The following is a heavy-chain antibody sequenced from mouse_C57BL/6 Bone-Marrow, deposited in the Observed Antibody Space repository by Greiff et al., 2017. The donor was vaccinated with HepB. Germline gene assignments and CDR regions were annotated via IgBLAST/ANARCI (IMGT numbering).Heavy chain of an antibody. CDR2: ISYDGSN. V-gene: IGHV3-6*01. D-gene: IGHD2-1*01. J-gene: IGHJ2*01. CDR1: GYSITSGYY. CDR3: AKVWYYYFDY. Sequence: ESGPGLVKPSQSLSLTCSVTGYSITSGYYWNWIRQFPGNKLEWMGYISYDGSNNYNPSLKNRISITRDTSKNQFFLKLNSVTTEDTATYYYAKVWYYYFDYWGQGTTLTVSS.